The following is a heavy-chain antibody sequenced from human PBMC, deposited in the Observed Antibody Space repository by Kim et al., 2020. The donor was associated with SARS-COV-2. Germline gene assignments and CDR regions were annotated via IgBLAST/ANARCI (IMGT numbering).Heavy chain of an antibody. Sequence: NTGNPTYAQGFTGRFVFSLDTSVSTAYLQISSLKAEDTAVYYCARDGGDYWGQGTLVTVSS. J-gene: IGHJ4*02. CDR3: ARDGGDY. D-gene: IGHD3-3*01. CDR2: NTGNP. V-gene: IGHV7-4-1*02.